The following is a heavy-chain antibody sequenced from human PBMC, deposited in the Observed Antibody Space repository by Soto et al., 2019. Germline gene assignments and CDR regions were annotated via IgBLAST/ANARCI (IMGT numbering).Heavy chain of an antibody. J-gene: IGHJ6*02. V-gene: IGHV3-21*01. CDR3: ARAYDFWSGYPHGMDV. Sequence: GGSLRLSCAASGFTLSSYSMNWVRQAPGKGLEWVSYISSSGSPIFYADSLKGRFTISRDNAENSLFLQMNSLRAEDTAVYYCARAYDFWSGYPHGMDVWGQGTTVTVSS. CDR1: GFTLSSYS. CDR2: ISSSGSPI. D-gene: IGHD3-3*01.